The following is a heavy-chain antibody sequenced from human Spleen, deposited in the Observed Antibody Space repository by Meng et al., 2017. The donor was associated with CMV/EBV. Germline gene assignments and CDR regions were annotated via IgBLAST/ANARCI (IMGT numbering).Heavy chain of an antibody. Sequence: GGSLRLSCAASGFTVSSSSMNWVRQVPGKGLEWVSLVYSGGSTYSADSVKGRFAISRDLSKNTLYLQLNSLRGEDTAVYYCARGDGGIAAAGTLYYWGQGTLVTVSS. D-gene: IGHD6-13*01. J-gene: IGHJ4*02. CDR1: GFTVSSSS. CDR3: ARGDGGIAAAGTLYY. CDR2: VYSGGST. V-gene: IGHV3-66*02.